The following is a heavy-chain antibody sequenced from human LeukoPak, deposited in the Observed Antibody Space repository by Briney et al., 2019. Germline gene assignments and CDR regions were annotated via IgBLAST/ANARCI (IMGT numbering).Heavy chain of an antibody. V-gene: IGHV4-4*09. CDR2: IHTSGSN. CDR3: ARLSAAVHLGAFDL. J-gene: IGHJ3*01. Sequence: SETLSLTCAVSGVSISPYYWAWIRQPPGKGLEWIGYIHTSGSNNQYPSLKSRVTISVDKSKNHFSLRLTSVTAAVTAVYYCARLSAAVHLGAFDLWGQGTMVAVSS. D-gene: IGHD3-3*01. CDR1: GVSISPYY.